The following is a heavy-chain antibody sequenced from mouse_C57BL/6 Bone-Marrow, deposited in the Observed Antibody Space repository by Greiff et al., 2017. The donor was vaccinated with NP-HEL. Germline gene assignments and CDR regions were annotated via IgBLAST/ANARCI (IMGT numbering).Heavy chain of an antibody. CDR3: ARKEEGYCDV. J-gene: IGHJ1*03. V-gene: IGHV1-52*01. CDR2: IDPSDSET. Sequence: QVQLQQPGAELVRPGSSVKLSCKASGYTFTSYWMHWVKQRPIQGLEWIGNIDPSDSETHYNQKFKDKATLTVDKSSSTAYMQLSSLTSEDSAVYYCARKEEGYCDVWGTGTTVTVSS. CDR1: GYTFTSYW.